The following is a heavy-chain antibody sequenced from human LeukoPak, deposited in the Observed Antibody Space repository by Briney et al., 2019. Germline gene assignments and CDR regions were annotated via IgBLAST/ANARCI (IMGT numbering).Heavy chain of an antibody. J-gene: IGHJ3*02. CDR1: WFTLPRLS. Sequence: GGAPRLSLAAPWFTLPRLSMKWGRPGPGEGVGGGSSLYGSSSYINYADSVKGRFTISRDNAQNSLFLQLNSLRAEDTAVYYCARDPYSSGWYKDAFDIWGQGTMVTVSS. CDR2: LYGSSSYI. D-gene: IGHD6-19*01. CDR3: ARDPYSSGWYKDAFDI. V-gene: IGHV3-21*01.